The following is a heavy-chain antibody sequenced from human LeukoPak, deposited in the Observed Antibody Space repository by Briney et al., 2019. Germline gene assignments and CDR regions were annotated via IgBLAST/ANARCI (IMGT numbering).Heavy chain of an antibody. D-gene: IGHD2-15*01. J-gene: IGHJ4*02. CDR3: ATPLGYCSGGSCSDY. Sequence: ASVKVSCKASGYTFTGYYMHWVRQAPGQGLEWMGWINPNSGGTNYAQKFQGRVTMTRDTSISTAYVELSRLRSDDTAVYYCATPLGYCSGGSCSDYWGQGTLVTVSS. V-gene: IGHV1-2*02. CDR2: INPNSGGT. CDR1: GYTFTGYY.